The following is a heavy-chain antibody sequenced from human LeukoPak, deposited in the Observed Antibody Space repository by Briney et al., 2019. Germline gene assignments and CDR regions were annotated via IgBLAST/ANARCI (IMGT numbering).Heavy chain of an antibody. CDR1: GFTFSSYE. J-gene: IGHJ6*02. V-gene: IGHV3-48*03. CDR3: ARDGVVVVPAAMSYYYYGMDV. D-gene: IGHD2-2*01. Sequence: PGGSLRLSCAASGFTFSSYEMNWVRQAPGKGLDWVSYISSGGDTTYYADSVKGRFTISRDNAKNSLYLQMNSLRAEDTAVYYCARDGVVVVPAAMSYYYYGMDVWGQGTTVTVSS. CDR2: ISSGGDTT.